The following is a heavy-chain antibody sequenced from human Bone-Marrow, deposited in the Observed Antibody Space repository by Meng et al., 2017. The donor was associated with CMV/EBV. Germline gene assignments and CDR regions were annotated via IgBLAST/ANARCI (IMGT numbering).Heavy chain of an antibody. J-gene: IGHJ5*02. V-gene: IGHV4-39*07. D-gene: IGHD2-2*01. Sequence: SETLSLTCTVSGGSISSSSYYWGWIRQPPGKGLEWIGSIYYSGSTYYNPSLKSRVTISVYTSKNQFSLKLSSVTAADTAVYYCASLVVPAARGNWFDPWGQGTLVTVSS. CDR1: GGSISSSSYY. CDR2: IYYSGST. CDR3: ASLVVPAARGNWFDP.